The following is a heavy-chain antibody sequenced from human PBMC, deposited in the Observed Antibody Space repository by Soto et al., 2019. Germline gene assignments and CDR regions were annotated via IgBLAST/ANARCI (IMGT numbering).Heavy chain of an antibody. D-gene: IGHD2-2*01. CDR1: GFTFSSYG. CDR3: AKDSDQLLFDYYYYGMDV. Sequence: GGSLRLSCAASGFTFSSYGMHWVRQAPGKGLEWVAVISYDGSNKYYADSVKGRFTISRDNSKNTLYLQMNSLRPEDTALYYCAKDSDQLLFDYYYYGMDVWGQGTTVTVSS. V-gene: IGHV3-30*18. CDR2: ISYDGSNK. J-gene: IGHJ6*02.